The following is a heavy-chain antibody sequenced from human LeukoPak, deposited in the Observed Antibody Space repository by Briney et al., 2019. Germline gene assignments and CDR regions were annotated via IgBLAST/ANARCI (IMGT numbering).Heavy chain of an antibody. Sequence: PGRSLRLSCTASGFTFGEYAMSWLSQAPGEGLEWVGFIRSKPSGGTTEYAASVRGRFTISRDDSESIAYLQMNSLKSEDTAVYYCARVNFRLGGSYLLCDYGGQGTLVTVSS. V-gene: IGHV3-49*03. J-gene: IGHJ4*02. D-gene: IGHD2-15*01. CDR2: IRSKPSGGTT. CDR3: ARVNFRLGGSYLLCDY. CDR1: GFTFGEYA.